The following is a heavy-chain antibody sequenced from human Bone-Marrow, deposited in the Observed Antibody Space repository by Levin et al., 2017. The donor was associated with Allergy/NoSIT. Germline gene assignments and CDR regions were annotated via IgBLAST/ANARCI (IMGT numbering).Heavy chain of an antibody. Sequence: PGGSLRLSCAASGFDFSTYGMSWVRQSPGKGLEWVSGISGSGESRYYTDSVKGRFTISRDNSKSTVYLEINSLRGEDTAVYYCAKDRAWADFGDPGFDYWGPGTLVTVSS. J-gene: IGHJ4*02. V-gene: IGHV3-23*01. CDR3: AKDRAWADFGDPGFDY. CDR1: GFDFSTYG. D-gene: IGHD4-17*01. CDR2: ISGSGESR.